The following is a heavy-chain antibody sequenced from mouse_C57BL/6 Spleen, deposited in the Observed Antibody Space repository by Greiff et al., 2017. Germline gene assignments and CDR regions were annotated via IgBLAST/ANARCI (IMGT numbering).Heavy chain of an antibody. Sequence: QVQLQQPGAELVKPGAAVKVSCKASGYTFTSYWMHRVKQRPGQGLEWIGRIHPSDSDTNYNQKFKGKATLTVDKSSNKAYMQLSSLTSEDSAVYYCAIKGPAGRDWFAYWGQGTLVTVSA. CDR2: IHPSDSDT. J-gene: IGHJ3*01. D-gene: IGHD3-3*01. CDR3: AIKGPAGRDWFAY. V-gene: IGHV1-74*01. CDR1: GYTFTSYW.